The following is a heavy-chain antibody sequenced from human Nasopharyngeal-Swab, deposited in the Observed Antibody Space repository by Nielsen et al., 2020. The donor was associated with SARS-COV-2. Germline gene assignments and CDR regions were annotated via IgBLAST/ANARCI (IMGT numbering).Heavy chain of an antibody. CDR1: GFIVSSTY. Sequence: GGSLRLSCAVSGFIVSSTYMSWVRQAPGKGLEWVSAISGSGGSTYYADSVKGRFTISRDNSKNTLYLQMNSLRAEDTAVYYCAKPSSGWFIRYWGQGTLVTVSS. D-gene: IGHD6-19*01. V-gene: IGHV3-23*01. J-gene: IGHJ4*02. CDR3: AKPSSGWFIRY. CDR2: ISGSGGST.